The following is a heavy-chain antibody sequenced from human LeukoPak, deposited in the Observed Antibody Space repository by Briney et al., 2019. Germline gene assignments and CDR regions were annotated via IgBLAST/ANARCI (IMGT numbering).Heavy chain of an antibody. V-gene: IGHV1-2*02. CDR1: GYTFTGYY. Sequence: ASVKVSCKASGYTFTGYYMHWVRQAPGQGLEWMGWINPNSGGTNYAQKFQGRVIMTRDTSISTAYMELSRLRSDDTAVYYCARDWAGDLFSHDAFDIWGQGTMVTVSS. CDR3: ARDWAGDLFSHDAFDI. CDR2: INPNSGGT. D-gene: IGHD7-27*01. J-gene: IGHJ3*02.